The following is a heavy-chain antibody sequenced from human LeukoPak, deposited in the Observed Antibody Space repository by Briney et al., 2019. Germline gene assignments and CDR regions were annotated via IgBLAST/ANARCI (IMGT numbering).Heavy chain of an antibody. CDR2: INHSGST. V-gene: IGHV4-34*01. Sequence: SETLSLTCAVYGGSFSGYYWSWIRQPPGKGLEWIGEINHSGSTNYNPSLKSRVTISVDTSKNQFSLKLTSATAADTAVYYCTRNGYYSLDSWGQGTLVTVSS. CDR1: GGSFSGYY. CDR3: TRNGYYSLDS. D-gene: IGHD3-22*01. J-gene: IGHJ4*02.